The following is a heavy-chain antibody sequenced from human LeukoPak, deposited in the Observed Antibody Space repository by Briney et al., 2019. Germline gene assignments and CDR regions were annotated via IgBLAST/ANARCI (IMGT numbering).Heavy chain of an antibody. V-gene: IGHV3-13*01. CDR2: IGTAGDT. CDR3: ARALIEGFGSAHAFDI. D-gene: IGHD3-10*01. CDR1: GFTFSSYD. Sequence: QSGGSLRLSCAASGFTFSSYDMHWVRQATGKGLEWVSAIGTAGDTYYPGSVKGRFTISRENAKNSLYFQMNSLRAGDTAVYYCARALIEGFGSAHAFDIWGQGTMVTVSS. J-gene: IGHJ3*02.